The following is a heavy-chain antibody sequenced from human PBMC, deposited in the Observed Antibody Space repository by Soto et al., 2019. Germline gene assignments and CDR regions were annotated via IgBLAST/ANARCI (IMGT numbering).Heavy chain of an antibody. CDR1: GDSISRSNW. D-gene: IGHD6-19*01. V-gene: IGHV4-4*02. CDR3: ARALQWLDEGGSFDY. Sequence: QVQLQESGPGLVKPSGTLSLTCAVSGDSISRSNWWSWVRQPPGKGLEWIGEIYQSGSTNYNPSLKSRVTISVDKSKNQFSLKLNSVTAADTAVYYCARALQWLDEGGSFDYWGQGTLVTVSS. J-gene: IGHJ4*02. CDR2: IYQSGST.